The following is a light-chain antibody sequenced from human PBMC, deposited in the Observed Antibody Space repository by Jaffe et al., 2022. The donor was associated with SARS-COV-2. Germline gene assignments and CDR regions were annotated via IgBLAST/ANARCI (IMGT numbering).Light chain of an antibody. CDR3: MIWPSDAVV. CDR1: SDINVDTYS. CDR2: YYSDSEK. V-gene: IGLV5-37*01. Sequence: QPVLTQPPSSAASPGESARLTCTLPSDINVDTYSIYWYQQKPGSPPRYLLYYYSDSEKAQGSGVPSRFSGSKDASANTGLLLISGLQSEDEADYYCMIWPSDAVVFGGGTKLTVL. J-gene: IGLJ2*01.